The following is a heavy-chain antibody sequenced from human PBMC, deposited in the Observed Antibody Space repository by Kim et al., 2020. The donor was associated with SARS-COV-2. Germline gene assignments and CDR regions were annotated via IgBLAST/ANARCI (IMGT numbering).Heavy chain of an antibody. D-gene: IGHD2-15*01. J-gene: IGHJ4*02. V-gene: IGHV3-74*01. Sequence: TYADSVEGRFTISRDNAKSTLYLQMNSLTDEDTAVYYCARAVRGTNCYNYWGQGTLVTVFS. CDR3: ARAVRGTNCYNY.